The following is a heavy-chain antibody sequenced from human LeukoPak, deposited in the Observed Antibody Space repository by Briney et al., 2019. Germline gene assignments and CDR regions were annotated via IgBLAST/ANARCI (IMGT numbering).Heavy chain of an antibody. D-gene: IGHD3-22*01. V-gene: IGHV4-39*01. CDR1: GGSISSSSYY. CDR3: ASLAIVKQINDAFDI. J-gene: IGHJ3*02. Sequence: SETLSLTCTVSGGSISSSSYYWGWLRQPPGKGLEWIGSIYYSGSTYYNPSLKSRVTISVDTSKNQFSLKLSSVTAADTAVYYCASLAIVKQINDAFDIWGQGTMVTVSS. CDR2: IYYSGST.